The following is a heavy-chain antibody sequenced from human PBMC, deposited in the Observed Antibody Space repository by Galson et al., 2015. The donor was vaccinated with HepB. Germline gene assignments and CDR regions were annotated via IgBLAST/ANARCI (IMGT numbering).Heavy chain of an antibody. D-gene: IGHD2-15*01. J-gene: IGHJ3*02. CDR2: ISYDGNYK. CDR3: AKELSAALFKYCSGGSCYGTDAFEI. CDR1: RFSFSSYG. V-gene: IGHV3-30*18. Sequence: SLRLSCAASRFSFSSYGMHWVRQAPGKGLEWVAVISYDGNYKFYADSVKGRFTISRDNSKNTLYLQMNSLRAEDTAVYYCAKELSAALFKYCSGGSCYGTDAFEIWGQGTMVTVST.